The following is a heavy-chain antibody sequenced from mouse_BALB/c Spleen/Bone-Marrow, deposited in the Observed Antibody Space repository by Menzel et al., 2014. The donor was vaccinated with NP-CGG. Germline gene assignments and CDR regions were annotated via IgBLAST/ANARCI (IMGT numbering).Heavy chain of an antibody. J-gene: IGHJ3*01. CDR2: IYPGDGDT. V-gene: IGHV1-87*01. CDR1: GYTFTSYW. CDR3: ARSEATMILAY. Sequence: QVQLQQSGAELARPGASVKLSCKASGYTFTSYWMQWVKQRPGQGLECIGAIYPGDGDTRYTQKFKGKATLTADKSSSTAYMQLSSLASEDSAVYYCARSEATMILAYWGQGTLVTVSA. D-gene: IGHD2-4*01.